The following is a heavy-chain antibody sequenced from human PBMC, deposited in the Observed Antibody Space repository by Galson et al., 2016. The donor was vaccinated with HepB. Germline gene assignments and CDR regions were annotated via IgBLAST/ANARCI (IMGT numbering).Heavy chain of an antibody. D-gene: IGHD5-18*01. Sequence: SVKVSCKASGYTFTSYDINWVRQATGQGLEWMGWMNPNSGNTGYAQKFQGRVTMTRNTSISTAYMELSSLRSEDTAVYYCARTNVKKIREYSYGSYYGMDVWGQGTTVTVSS. J-gene: IGHJ6*02. CDR2: MNPNSGNT. CDR1: GYTFTSYD. CDR3: ARTNVKKIREYSYGSYYGMDV. V-gene: IGHV1-8*01.